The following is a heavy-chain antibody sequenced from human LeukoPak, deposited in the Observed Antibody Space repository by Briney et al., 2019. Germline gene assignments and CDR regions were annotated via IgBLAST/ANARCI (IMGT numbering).Heavy chain of an antibody. CDR2: ISSSSSTI. D-gene: IGHD1-26*01. CDR1: GFTFSSYS. V-gene: IGHV3-48*04. J-gene: IGHJ3*02. Sequence: GGSLRLSCAASGFTFSSYSMNWVRQAPGKGLEWVSYISSSSSTIYYADSVKGRFTISRDNAKNSLYLQMNSLRAEDTAVYYCARVGATTFRAFDIRGQGTMVTVSS. CDR3: ARVGATTFRAFDI.